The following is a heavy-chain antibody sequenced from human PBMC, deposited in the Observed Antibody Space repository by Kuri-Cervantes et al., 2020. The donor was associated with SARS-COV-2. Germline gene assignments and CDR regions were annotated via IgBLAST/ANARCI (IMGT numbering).Heavy chain of an antibody. J-gene: IGHJ4*02. CDR1: GFPFSHYG. CDR2: VRRDGSNY. Sequence: GESLKISCAASGFPFSHYGMHWVRQAPGKGLEWVGFVRRDGSNYYYADSVRGRFTISRDNSKNLLYLEMNTLRPKDTAVYYCAKVETANLDYWGQGTLVTVSS. D-gene: IGHD3-3*01. CDR3: AKVETANLDY. V-gene: IGHV3-30*02.